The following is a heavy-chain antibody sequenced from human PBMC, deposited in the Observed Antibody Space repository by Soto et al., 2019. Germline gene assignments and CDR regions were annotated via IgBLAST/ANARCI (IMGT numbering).Heavy chain of an antibody. J-gene: IGHJ5*02. CDR3: TTYHGDYNFDH. V-gene: IGHV1-24*01. D-gene: IGHD4-17*01. CDR2: FDHDEAET. Sequence: QVQLVQSGAELKKPGASVKVSCKVSGYTLNEVAMHWVRQAPGKGLEWLGGFDHDEAETIYAQHFQGRVTMTEDTSTDTVYMELSSLRSEDTALYFCTTYHGDYNFDHWGQGTLVTVSS. CDR1: GYTLNEVA.